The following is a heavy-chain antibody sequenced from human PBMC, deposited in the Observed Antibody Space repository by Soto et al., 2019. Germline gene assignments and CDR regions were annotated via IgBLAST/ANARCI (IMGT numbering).Heavy chain of an antibody. CDR3: ARPSMVRGVQYYYYMDV. J-gene: IGHJ6*03. Sequence: ASVKVSCKASGYTFTSYAMHWVRQAPGQRLEWMGWINAGNGNTKYSQKIQGRVTITRDTSASTAYMELSSLRSEDTVVYYCARPSMVRGVQYYYYMDVWGKGTTVTVSS. D-gene: IGHD3-10*01. CDR2: INAGNGNT. CDR1: GYTFTSYA. V-gene: IGHV1-3*01.